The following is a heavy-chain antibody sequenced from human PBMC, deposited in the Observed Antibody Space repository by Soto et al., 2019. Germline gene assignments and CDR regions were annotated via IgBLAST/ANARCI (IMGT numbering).Heavy chain of an antibody. CDR3: ARGGRGIFGAGRWFDP. CDR2: INHSGST. Sequence: QVQLQQWGAGLLKPSETLSLTCAVYGGSFSGYYWSWIRQPPGKGLEWIGEINHSGSTNYNPSLKRRVTISVDTSKNQFSLKLSSVTAADTAVYYCARGGRGIFGAGRWFDPWGQGTLVTVSS. D-gene: IGHD3-3*01. V-gene: IGHV4-34*01. CDR1: GGSFSGYY. J-gene: IGHJ5*02.